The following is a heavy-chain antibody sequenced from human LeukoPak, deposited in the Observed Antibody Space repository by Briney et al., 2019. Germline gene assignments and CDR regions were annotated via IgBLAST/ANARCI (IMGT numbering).Heavy chain of an antibody. D-gene: IGHD3-3*01. V-gene: IGHV1-18*01. J-gene: IGHJ3*02. Sequence: ASVKVSCKASGYTFTSYGISWVRQAPGQGLEWVGWISSYNGNTKYAEESQGRVTMTTDTSTSTVYMELGSLTSDDTAVYYCVRDRRSVGGAAYAFDIWGQGTMVAVSS. CDR2: ISSYNGNT. CDR3: VRDRRSVGGAAYAFDI. CDR1: GYTFTSYG.